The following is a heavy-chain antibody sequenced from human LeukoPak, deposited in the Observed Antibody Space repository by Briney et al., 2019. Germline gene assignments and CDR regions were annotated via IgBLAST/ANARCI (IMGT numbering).Heavy chain of an antibody. D-gene: IGHD1-26*01. J-gene: IGHJ4*02. CDR3: ARDRGVGATGSIDY. CDR2: IYYTGST. Sequence: TSETLSLTCIVSGGSISSSSFYWGWIRQPPGKGLEWIGSIYYTGSTYYNPSLKSRVTISVDTSKNQFSLKLSSVTAADTAVYYCARDRGVGATGSIDYWGQGTLVTVSS. V-gene: IGHV4-39*02. CDR1: GGSISSSSFY.